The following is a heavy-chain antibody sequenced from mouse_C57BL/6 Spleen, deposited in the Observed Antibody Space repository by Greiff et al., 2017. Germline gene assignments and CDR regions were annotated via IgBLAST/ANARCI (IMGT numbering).Heavy chain of an antibody. CDR2: IFPASGST. CDR3: AREWRWLLRGFAD. Sequence: QVQLQQSGPELVRPGTSVKMSCKASGYTFFTYWMNWVLQRPGQGLEWIGQIFPASGSTYYNAMYKDKAALTVDTSSSTAYMQLSSLTSEDTAVYFCAREWRWLLRGFADWGQGTLVTVSA. CDR1: GYTFFTYW. J-gene: IGHJ3*01. D-gene: IGHD2-3*01. V-gene: IGHV1-70*01.